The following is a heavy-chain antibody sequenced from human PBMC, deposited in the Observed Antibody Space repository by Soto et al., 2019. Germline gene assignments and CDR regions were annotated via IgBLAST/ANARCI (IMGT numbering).Heavy chain of an antibody. J-gene: IGHJ3*02. CDR1: GSSMSSSAYY. CDR2: VYYTGIT. V-gene: IGHV4-39*01. Sequence: QMHLQQSGPGLVKPSETLSLTCTVAGSSMSSSAYYWGWIRQPPGKGLEWIGSVYYTGITDYKSSLESRVSISADTSKNQFSLRLTSLSAADTAIYFCAIQGRPGYCTGGNCYPTFDIWGPGTMVTVSS. D-gene: IGHD2-15*01. CDR3: AIQGRPGYCTGGNCYPTFDI.